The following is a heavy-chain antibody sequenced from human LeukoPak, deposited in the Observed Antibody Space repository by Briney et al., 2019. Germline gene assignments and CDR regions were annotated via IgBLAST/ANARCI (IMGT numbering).Heavy chain of an antibody. CDR2: IIPILGIA. D-gene: IGHD3-22*01. J-gene: IGHJ1*01. CDR3: ARAVNYYDSSGYPSEYFQH. CDR1: GYTLTSYG. Sequence: GASVKVSCKASGYTLTSYGISWVRQAPGQGLEWMGRIIPILGIANYAQKFQGRVTITADKSTSTAYMELSSLRSEDTAVYYCARAVNYYDSSGYPSEYFQHWGQGTLVTVSS. V-gene: IGHV1-69*04.